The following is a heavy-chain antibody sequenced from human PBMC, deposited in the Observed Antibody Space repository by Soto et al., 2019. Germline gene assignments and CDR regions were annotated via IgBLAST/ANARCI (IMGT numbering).Heavy chain of an antibody. Sequence: QVQLVQSGAEVKKPGASVKVSCKASGHTFTSYGISWVRQAPGQGLEWMGWISAYNGNTNYAQKLQGRVTRTTDTPTSTAYRGWRGVGPDDTAVYYCAGVGRDGNKGVGYFDLWGRGTLVTVSS. CDR3: AGVGRDGNKGVGYFDL. V-gene: IGHV1-18*01. J-gene: IGHJ2*01. CDR1: GHTFTSYG. D-gene: IGHD3-16*01. CDR2: ISAYNGNT.